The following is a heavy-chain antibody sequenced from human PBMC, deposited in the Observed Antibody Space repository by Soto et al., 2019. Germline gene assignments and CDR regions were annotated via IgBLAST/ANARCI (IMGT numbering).Heavy chain of an antibody. CDR1: GGTFRTYA. V-gene: IGHV1-69*12. CDR3: AKGAVAGTPTSYYYYGMDV. Sequence: QVQLLQSGAEVKKPGSSVRVSCEASGGTFRTYAISWVRQAPGEGLEWMGEIIAIFGKVNDAQKFQGRVTITAEESTNTVYMDLRSLTSEDTAVYYCAKGAVAGTPTSYYYYGMDVWGQGTTVTVS. CDR2: IIAIFGKV. J-gene: IGHJ6*02. D-gene: IGHD6-19*01.